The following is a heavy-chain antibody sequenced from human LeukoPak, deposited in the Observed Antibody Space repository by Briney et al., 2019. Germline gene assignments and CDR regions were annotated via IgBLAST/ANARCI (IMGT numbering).Heavy chain of an antibody. Sequence: GGSLRLSCAASGFELSTYEMNWVRQAPGKGLEWIADITISGHTKNYADSVKGRFTISRDNARTSLYLQMNSLRVEDTGVYYCARGDPHADLWGQGTLVTVSS. V-gene: IGHV3-48*03. CDR2: ITISGHTK. CDR3: ARGDPHADL. CDR1: GFELSTYE. J-gene: IGHJ5*02.